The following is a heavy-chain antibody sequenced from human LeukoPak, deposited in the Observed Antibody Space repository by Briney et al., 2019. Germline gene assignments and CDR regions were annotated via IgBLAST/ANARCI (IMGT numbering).Heavy chain of an antibody. V-gene: IGHV3-23*01. CDR3: ENGTERGRAVRPLDS. J-gene: IGHJ4*02. CDR2: ISGRGDGT. D-gene: IGHD3-10*01. CDR1: GFTLMNDI. Sequence: GGSLRHAFSASGFTLMNDISDRVRQAPGKGLEWVSAISGRGDGTYYADFVKGRFTISRDNSKNTLFLQMNSLRVEDTATYYCENGTERGRAVRPLDSWGRGTLVAVSS.